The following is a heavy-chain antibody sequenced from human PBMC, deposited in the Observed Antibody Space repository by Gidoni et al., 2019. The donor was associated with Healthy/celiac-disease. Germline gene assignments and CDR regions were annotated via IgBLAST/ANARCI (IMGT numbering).Heavy chain of an antibody. J-gene: IGHJ3*02. CDR2: IWYDGSNK. D-gene: IGHD6-13*01. CDR3: ARWFLEQQLVLGDDAFDI. Sequence: QVPLVESGGGVVQPVRSLRLSCVASGFTFCRHGMHWVRQAPGKGLEWVAVIWYDGSNKYYADSGKGRFTISRDNSKNTLHLQMNSLRAEDTAVYYCARWFLEQQLVLGDDAFDIWGQGTMVTVSS. CDR1: GFTFCRHG. V-gene: IGHV3-33*01.